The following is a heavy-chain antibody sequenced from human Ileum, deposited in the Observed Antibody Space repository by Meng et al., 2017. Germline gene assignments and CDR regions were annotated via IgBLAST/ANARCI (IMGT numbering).Heavy chain of an antibody. CDR1: GFTFSSHW. V-gene: IGHV3-74*03. CDR2: INTDGSTT. CDR3: VGMTVG. Sequence: GESLKISCAASGFTFSSHWVNWVRQAPGKGLVWVSRINTDGSTTTYADSVKGRFTISRDNVKNTVFLLMNSLSAEDTAVYYCVGMTVGWGQGTLVTVSS. J-gene: IGHJ4*02. D-gene: IGHD3-22*01.